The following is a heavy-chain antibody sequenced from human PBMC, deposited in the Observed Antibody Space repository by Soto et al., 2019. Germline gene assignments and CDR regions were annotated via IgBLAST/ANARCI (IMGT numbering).Heavy chain of an antibody. J-gene: IGHJ4*02. V-gene: IGHV1-18*01. CDR2: TSAHNDNT. CDR1: GYTFTSYG. CDR3: AREYCSSTSCYGPDY. D-gene: IGHD2-2*01. Sequence: GASVKVSCKASGYTFTSYGISWVRQAPGQGLEWMGWTSAHNDNTNYAQKFQGRVTMTTDTSTSTAYMELRSLRSDDTAVYYCAREYCSSTSCYGPDYWGQGTLVTVSS.